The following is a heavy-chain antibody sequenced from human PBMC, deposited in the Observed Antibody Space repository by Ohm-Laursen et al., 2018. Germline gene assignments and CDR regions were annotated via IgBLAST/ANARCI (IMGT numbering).Heavy chain of an antibody. CDR1: GFTFSSFA. CDR2: ISDSGDST. J-gene: IGHJ2*01. V-gene: IGHV3-23*01. CDR3: AKERRYWYFDL. Sequence: SLRLSCAASGFTFSSFAMSWVRQAPGKGLEWVSAISDSGDSTYYADSVKGRFTISRDNSKNTLYLQMNSLRAEDTAVYYCAKERRYWYFDLWGRGTLVTVSS.